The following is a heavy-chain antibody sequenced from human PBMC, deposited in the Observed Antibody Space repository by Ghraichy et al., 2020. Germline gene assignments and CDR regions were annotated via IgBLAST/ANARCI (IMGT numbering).Heavy chain of an antibody. Sequence: LSLTCAASGFTVSSNYMSWVRQPPGKGLEWVSSIYVGGSTNYADSVKGRFTISRDNSKNTLYLEMNSLRVADTAVYYCAREKKYYYDTTGYYLGDAFDIWGQGTAVTVSS. D-gene: IGHD3-22*01. CDR1: GFTVSSNY. CDR2: IYVGGST. J-gene: IGHJ3*02. CDR3: AREKKYYYDTTGYYLGDAFDI. V-gene: IGHV3-66*01.